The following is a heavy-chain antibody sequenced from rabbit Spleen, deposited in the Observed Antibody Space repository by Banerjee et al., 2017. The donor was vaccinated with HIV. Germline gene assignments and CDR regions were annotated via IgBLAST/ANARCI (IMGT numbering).Heavy chain of an antibody. CDR2: IEAGSSGFT. Sequence: QEQLKETGGGLVQPGGSLTLSCKASGVSFSVSSYMCWVRPAPGKGLEWIACIEAGSSGFTYFASWAKGRFTISKTSSTTVTLQMTSLTAADTATYFCARDTSSSFSSYGMDLWGQGTLVTVS. D-gene: IGHD1-1*01. CDR1: GVSFSVSSY. CDR3: ARDTSSSFSSYGMDL. J-gene: IGHJ6*01. V-gene: IGHV1S45*01.